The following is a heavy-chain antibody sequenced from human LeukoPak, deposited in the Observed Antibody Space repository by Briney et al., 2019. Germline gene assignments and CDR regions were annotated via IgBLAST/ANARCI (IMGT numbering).Heavy chain of an antibody. Sequence: GGSLRLSCVASGFTFSSYTMNWVRQAPGRGLEWVSSISSGSHYIDYADSVRGRFTISRDNAENSLHLHMSSLRAEDTAVYYCATPPLVTWFDPWGQGTLVTVSS. CDR1: GFTFSSYT. CDR2: ISSGSHYI. CDR3: ATPPLVTWFDP. D-gene: IGHD4-23*01. V-gene: IGHV3-21*01. J-gene: IGHJ5*02.